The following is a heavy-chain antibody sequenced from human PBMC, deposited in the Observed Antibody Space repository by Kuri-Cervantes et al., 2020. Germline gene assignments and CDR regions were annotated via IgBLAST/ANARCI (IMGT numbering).Heavy chain of an antibody. J-gene: IGHJ4*02. D-gene: IGHD5-18*01. CDR3: ARPSRGYSYGSYFDY. Sequence: ESLKISCTVSGGSINNYYWNWIRQPAGKGLEWIGRIYGSGTTIFNPSLERRVTISVDTSKNQFSLKLSSVTAADTAVYYCARPSRGYSYGSYFDYWGQGTLVTVSS. CDR2: IYGSGTT. V-gene: IGHV4-4*07. CDR1: GGSINNYY.